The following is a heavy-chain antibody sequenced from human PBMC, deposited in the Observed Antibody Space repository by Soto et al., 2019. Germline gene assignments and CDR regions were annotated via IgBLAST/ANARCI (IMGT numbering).Heavy chain of an antibody. CDR3: ARDYYGDYGSVSEYYFDY. V-gene: IGHV3-21*01. CDR1: GFTFSSYS. CDR2: ISSSSSYI. Sequence: GGSLRLSCAASGFTFSSYSMNWVRQAPGKGLEWVSSISSSSSYIYYADSVKGRFTISRDNAKNSLYLQMNSLRAEDTAVYYCARDYYGDYGSVSEYYFDYWGQGTLVTVSS. D-gene: IGHD4-17*01. J-gene: IGHJ4*02.